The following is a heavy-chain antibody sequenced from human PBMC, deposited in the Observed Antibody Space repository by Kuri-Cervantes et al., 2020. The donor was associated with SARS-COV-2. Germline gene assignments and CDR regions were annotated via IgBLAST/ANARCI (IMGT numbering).Heavy chain of an antibody. CDR2: IYGEGST. CDR1: GFTVNNNY. J-gene: IGHJ4*02. V-gene: IGHV3-66*02. Sequence: GGSLRLSCAAYGFTVNNNYMAWVRQSPGKGLQWVSTIYGEGSTFYADSVKGRFTISRDNSKHTLFLQMNSLRIEDTALYYCARVGSGPGGVDHWGQGTLVTVSS. D-gene: IGHD6-19*01. CDR3: ARVGSGPGGVDH.